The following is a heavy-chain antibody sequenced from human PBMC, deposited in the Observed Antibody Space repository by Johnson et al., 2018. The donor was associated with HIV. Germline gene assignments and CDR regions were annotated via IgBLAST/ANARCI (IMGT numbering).Heavy chain of an antibody. CDR2: IGTAGDT. CDR1: GFTFSSYD. CDR3: ASHLSYYDFWSGYYKGGDAFDI. V-gene: IGHV3-13*01. Sequence: VQLVESGGGLVQPGGSLRLSCAASGFTFSSYDMHWVRQATGKGLEWVSAIGTAGDTYYPGSVKGRFTISRDNAKNSLYLQMNSLRAEDTAVYYCASHLSYYDFWSGYYKGGDAFDIWGQGTMVTVSS. J-gene: IGHJ3*02. D-gene: IGHD3-3*01.